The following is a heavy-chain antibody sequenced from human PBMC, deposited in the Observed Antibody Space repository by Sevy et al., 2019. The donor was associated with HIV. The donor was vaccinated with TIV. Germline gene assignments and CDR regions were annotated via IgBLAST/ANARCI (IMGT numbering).Heavy chain of an antibody. J-gene: IGHJ4*02. CDR2: ISGSGGST. V-gene: IGHV3-23*01. CDR1: GFTFSSYA. CDR3: AKDESYGDYGGY. Sequence: GGSLRLSCAASGFTFSSYAMSWVRQAPGKGLEWVSAISGSGGSTYYADSVKGRFTISRDNSKNTLYLQMNRLRAEDTAVYYCAKDESYGDYGGYWGQGTLVTVSS. D-gene: IGHD4-17*01.